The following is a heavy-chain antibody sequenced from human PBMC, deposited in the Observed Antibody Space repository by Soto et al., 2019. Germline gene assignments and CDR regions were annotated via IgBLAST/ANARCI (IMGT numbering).Heavy chain of an antibody. CDR3: ARERVVIAGGYYYYGMDV. J-gene: IGHJ6*02. D-gene: IGHD3-3*01. V-gene: IGHV3-7*05. CDR1: GFTFSSYW. Sequence: GESLKISCAASGFTFSSYWMSWVRQAPGKGLEWVANIKQDGSEKYYVDSVKGRFTISRDNAKNSLYLQMNSLRAEDTAVYYCARERVVIAGGYYYYGMDVWGQGTTVTVSS. CDR2: IKQDGSEK.